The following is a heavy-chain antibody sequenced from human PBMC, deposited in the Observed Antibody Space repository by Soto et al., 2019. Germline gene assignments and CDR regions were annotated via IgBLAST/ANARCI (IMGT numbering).Heavy chain of an antibody. CDR2: INSDGSST. J-gene: IGHJ4*02. CDR1: GFTFSSYW. D-gene: IGHD3-22*01. CDR3: AREPRSGSIHPVDY. V-gene: IGHV3-74*01. Sequence: GGSLRLSCAASGFTFSSYWMHWVRQAPGKGLVWVSRINSDGSSTSYADSVKGRFTISRDNAKNTLYLQMNSLRAEDTAVYYCAREPRSGSIHPVDYWGQGTLVTVSS.